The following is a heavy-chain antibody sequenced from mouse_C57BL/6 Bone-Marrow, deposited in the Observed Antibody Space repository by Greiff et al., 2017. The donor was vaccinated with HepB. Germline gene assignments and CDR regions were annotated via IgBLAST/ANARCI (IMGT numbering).Heavy chain of an antibody. CDR2: IYPGNSDT. CDR3: TRSRDYYGSRRDWYFDV. CDR1: GYTFTSYW. D-gene: IGHD1-1*01. Sequence: EVQLQQSGTVLARPGASVKMSCKTSGYTFTSYWMHWVKQRPGQGLEWIGAIYPGNSDTSYNQKFKGKAKLTAVTSASTAYMELSSLTNEDSAVYYCTRSRDYYGSRRDWYFDVWGTGTTVTVSS. V-gene: IGHV1-5*01. J-gene: IGHJ1*03.